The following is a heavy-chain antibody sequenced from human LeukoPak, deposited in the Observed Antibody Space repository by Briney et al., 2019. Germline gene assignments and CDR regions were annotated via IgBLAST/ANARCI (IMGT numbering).Heavy chain of an antibody. Sequence: SETLSLTCAVYGGSFSGYYWSWIRQPPGKGLEWIGEINHSGSTNYNPSLKSRVTISVDTSKNQFSLKLSSVTAADTAVYYCARGRRAPRITMVRGVIQTDYFDYWGQGTLVTVSS. D-gene: IGHD3-10*01. J-gene: IGHJ4*02. V-gene: IGHV4-34*01. CDR1: GGSFSGYY. CDR3: ARGRRAPRITMVRGVIQTDYFDY. CDR2: INHSGST.